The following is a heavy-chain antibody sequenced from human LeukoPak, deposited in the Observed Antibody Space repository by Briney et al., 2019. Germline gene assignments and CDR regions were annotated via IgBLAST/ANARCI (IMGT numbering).Heavy chain of an antibody. CDR3: ARSITGGAFDI. D-gene: IGHD1-14*01. CDR1: GFTFTGYY. Sequence: GASVKVSCKASGFTFTGYYMHWVRQAPGQGLEWMGRINPNSGGINYAQKFQGRVTMTRDTSISTAYMELSGLRSDDTAVYYCARSITGGAFDIWGQGTMVTVSS. V-gene: IGHV1-2*06. J-gene: IGHJ3*02. CDR2: INPNSGGI.